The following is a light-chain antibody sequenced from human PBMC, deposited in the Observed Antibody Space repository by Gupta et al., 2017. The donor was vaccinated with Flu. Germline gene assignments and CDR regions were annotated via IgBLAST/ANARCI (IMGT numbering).Light chain of an antibody. J-gene: IGLJ2*01. CDR3: QSYDSSLSGSVV. V-gene: IGLV1-40*01. CDR2: GNS. Sequence: QSVLTKPPSVSGAPGQRVTIPCTGSRSNIGAGYDGHWYQQLPGTAPKLLIYGNSNRPSGGPDRFSGSKSGTSASLAITGLQAEDDADYYCQSYDSSLSGSVVFGGGTKLTVL. CDR1: RSNIGAGYD.